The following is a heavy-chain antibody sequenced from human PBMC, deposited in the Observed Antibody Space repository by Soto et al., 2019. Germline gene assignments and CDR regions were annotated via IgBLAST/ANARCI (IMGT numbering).Heavy chain of an antibody. J-gene: IGHJ1*01. D-gene: IGHD6-6*01. V-gene: IGHV1-69*01. Sequence: QVQLVQSGAEVKKPGSSVKVSCKASGGTFSSYAISWVRQAPGQGLEWMGGIIPIFGTANYAQKFQGRVTITADESTSTAYMELSSLRSEDTAVYYCARYTTRIAARPHPAAVYFQHWGQGTLVTVSS. CDR2: IIPIFGTA. CDR3: ARYTTRIAARPHPAAVYFQH. CDR1: GGTFSSYA.